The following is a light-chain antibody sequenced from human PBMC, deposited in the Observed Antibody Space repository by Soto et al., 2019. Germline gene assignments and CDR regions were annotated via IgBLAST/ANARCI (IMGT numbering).Light chain of an antibody. CDR2: ENN. J-gene: IGLJ2*01. CDR1: SSNIGNNY. Sequence: QSVLTQPPSVSAAPGQKVTISCSGSSSNIGNNYVSWYQQLPGTAPKLLIYENNKRPSGIPDRFSGSKSGTSATLVITGLQTGDEAEYYCGTWDSSLSAVVFGGGTKVTVL. CDR3: GTWDSSLSAVV. V-gene: IGLV1-51*02.